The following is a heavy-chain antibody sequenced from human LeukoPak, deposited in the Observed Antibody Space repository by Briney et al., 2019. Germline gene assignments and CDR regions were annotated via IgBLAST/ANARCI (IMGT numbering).Heavy chain of an antibody. CDR2: IKSKTDGGTT. CDR3: ARVGLEWSSDY. V-gene: IGHV3-15*01. Sequence: PGGSLRLSCAASGFTFSNAWMSWVRQAPGKGLEWVGRIKSKTDGGTTDYAAPVKGRFTISRDNSKNTLYLQMNSLRAEDTAVYYCARVGLEWSSDYWGQGTLVTVSS. J-gene: IGHJ4*02. D-gene: IGHD3-3*01. CDR1: GFTFSNAW.